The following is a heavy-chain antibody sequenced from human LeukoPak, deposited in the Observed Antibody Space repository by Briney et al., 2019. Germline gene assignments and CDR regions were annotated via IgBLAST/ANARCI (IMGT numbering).Heavy chain of an antibody. CDR2: IYSGGST. V-gene: IGHV3-53*01. CDR1: GFTVSSNH. D-gene: IGHD1-1*01. Sequence: GGSLRLSCPASGFTVSSNHMSWVRQPPGKGLEWVSVIYSGGSTDYADSVKGRFTISRDNLKNTLYLQMNSLRAEDTAVYYCARGPAGYNWGQGTLVTFSS. CDR3: ARGPAGYN. J-gene: IGHJ4*02.